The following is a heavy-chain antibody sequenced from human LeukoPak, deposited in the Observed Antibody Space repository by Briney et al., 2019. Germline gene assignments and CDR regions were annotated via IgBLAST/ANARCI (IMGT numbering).Heavy chain of an antibody. J-gene: IGHJ4*02. CDR2: IIPILGIA. CDR1: GYPFISYD. CDR3: ARGEDSSGYLGHDY. V-gene: IGHV1-69*04. Sequence: SVKVSCKASGYPFISYDINWVRQATGQGLEWMGRIIPILGIANYAQKFQGRVTITADKSTSTAYMELRSLRSDDTAVYYCARGEDSSGYLGHDYWGQGTLVTVSS. D-gene: IGHD3-22*01.